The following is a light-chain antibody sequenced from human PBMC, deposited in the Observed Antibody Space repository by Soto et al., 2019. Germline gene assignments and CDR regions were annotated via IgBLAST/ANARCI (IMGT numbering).Light chain of an antibody. V-gene: IGLV1-40*01. Sequence: QSVLTQPTSVSGAPGQRVTISCTGSSSNIGAGYDVHWYQQLPGTAPKLLVYGNSNRPSGVPDRFSGSKSGTSASLAITGLQAEDEADYYCQSYDISLSGVVFGGGTKLTVL. J-gene: IGLJ2*01. CDR1: SSNIGAGYD. CDR3: QSYDISLSGVV. CDR2: GNS.